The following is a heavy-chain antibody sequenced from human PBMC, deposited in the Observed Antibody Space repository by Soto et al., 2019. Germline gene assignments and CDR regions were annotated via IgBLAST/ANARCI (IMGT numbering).Heavy chain of an antibody. J-gene: IGHJ6*02. CDR2: IIPIFGTA. CDR3: ARRGSGSYYYGMDV. Sequence: GGAVRVACKGSGCTFSSYAISWLRQARGQGFEWMGGIIPIFGTANYAQKFQGRVTITADESASTAYMELSSLRSEDTAVYYCARRGSGSYYYGMDVWGQGTTVTVS. V-gene: IGHV1-69*13. CDR1: GCTFSSYA. D-gene: IGHD3-10*01.